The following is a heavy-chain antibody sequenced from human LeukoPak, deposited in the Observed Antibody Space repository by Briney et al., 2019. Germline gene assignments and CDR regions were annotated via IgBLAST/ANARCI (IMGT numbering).Heavy chain of an antibody. J-gene: IGHJ4*02. CDR3: ARGSSGYYIGYFDF. Sequence: GGSLRLSCAASGFTFSSYWMTWVRQAPGKGLEWVAKMNQDGSKIYYVDSLKGRFTISRDNAKNSLYLQMNGLRAEDTAVYYCARGSSGYYIGYFDFWGQGTLVTVSS. CDR1: GFTFSSYW. V-gene: IGHV3-7*01. CDR2: MNQDGSKI. D-gene: IGHD3-22*01.